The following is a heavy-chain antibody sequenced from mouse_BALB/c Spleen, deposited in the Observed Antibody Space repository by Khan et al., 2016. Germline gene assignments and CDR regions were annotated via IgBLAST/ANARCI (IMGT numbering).Heavy chain of an antibody. CDR2: IDPENGAT. Sequence: VQLQQSGAELVRSGASVRLSCTASGFNIKDYYIHWVKQRPEQGLEWIGWIDPENGATEYAPKFQGKATMTADTSSNTAYLQLIRLSSEDTAVYYCNAIYYGNYIYFDYWGQGTTLTVSS. V-gene: IGHV14-4*02. D-gene: IGHD2-1*01. J-gene: IGHJ2*01. CDR3: NAIYYGNYIYFDY. CDR1: GFNIKDYY.